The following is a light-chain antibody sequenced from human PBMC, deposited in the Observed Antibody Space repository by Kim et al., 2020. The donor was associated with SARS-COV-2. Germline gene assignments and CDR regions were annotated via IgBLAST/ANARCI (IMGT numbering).Light chain of an antibody. CDR2: GAS. CDR3: QQYGSSPGS. J-gene: IGKJ2*04. Sequence: LSPGERATLACRASQSVSSSYLAWYQQKPGQAPRLRIYGASSRATGIPDRFSGSGSGTDFTLTISRLEPEDFAVYYCQQYGSSPGSFGQGTKLEI. V-gene: IGKV3-20*01. CDR1: QSVSSSY.